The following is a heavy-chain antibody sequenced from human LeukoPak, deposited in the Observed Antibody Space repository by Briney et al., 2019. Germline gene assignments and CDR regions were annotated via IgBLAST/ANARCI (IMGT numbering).Heavy chain of an antibody. J-gene: IGHJ4*02. CDR1: GGSISSNNW. Sequence: SETLSLTCAVSGGSISSNNWWSWVRQPPGKGLEWIGEIYHSGSTNYNPSLKSRVTISVDKSKNQFSLKLSSVTAADTAVYYCATYYDSSGYKLDYWGQGTLVTVSS. D-gene: IGHD3-22*01. CDR3: ATYYDSSGYKLDY. V-gene: IGHV4-4*02. CDR2: IYHSGST.